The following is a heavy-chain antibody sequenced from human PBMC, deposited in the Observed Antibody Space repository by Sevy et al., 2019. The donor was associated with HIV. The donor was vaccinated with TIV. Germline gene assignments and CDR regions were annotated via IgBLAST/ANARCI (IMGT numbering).Heavy chain of an antibody. CDR3: AREGCTKPHDY. V-gene: IGHV3-23*01. CDR1: GFTFSKYS. CDR2: LSFGCGKI. D-gene: IGHD2-8*01. J-gene: IGHJ4*02. Sequence: GGCLRLSCAASGFTFSKYSMSWVRQPPGKGLEWVSTLSFGCGKINYADSVKGRFTISTDNSKSSVYLQMNNLRPEDTAVYYCAREGCTKPHDYWGQGTLVTVSS.